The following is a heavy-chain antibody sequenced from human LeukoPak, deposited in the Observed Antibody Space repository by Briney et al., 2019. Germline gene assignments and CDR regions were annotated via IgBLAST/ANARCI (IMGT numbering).Heavy chain of an antibody. CDR1: GDSIXSYY. CDR2: IYYSGYT. J-gene: IGHJ5*02. CDR3: AXXXXSXXXXDP. V-gene: IGHV4-59*01. Sequence: GDSIXSYYWSWIRQPPGKGLEWIGYIYYSGYTNXNPSLKSRVTISMDTSKNQFSLKLSSVTAADTAVYYCAXXXXSXXXXDPWGQXTXVTVSS.